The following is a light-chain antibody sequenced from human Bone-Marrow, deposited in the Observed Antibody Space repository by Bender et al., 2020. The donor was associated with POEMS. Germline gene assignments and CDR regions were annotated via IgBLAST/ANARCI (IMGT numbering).Light chain of an antibody. CDR1: SSNIANNY. CDR2: DNT. Sequence: QSVLTQPPSVSAAPGQKVTISCSGSSSNIANNYVSWYQQFPGTAPKLLIYDNTKRPSGIPDRFSGAKSGTSATLGITGLQTGDEADYYCGTWDTRLSAEVFGGGTKLTVL. CDR3: GTWDTRLSAEV. V-gene: IGLV1-51*01. J-gene: IGLJ3*02.